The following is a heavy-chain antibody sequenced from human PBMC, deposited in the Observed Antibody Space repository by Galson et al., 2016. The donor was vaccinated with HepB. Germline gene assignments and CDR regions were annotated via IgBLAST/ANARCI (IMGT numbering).Heavy chain of an antibody. CDR2: IYPGDSDT. V-gene: IGHV5-51*01. J-gene: IGHJ6*02. D-gene: IGHD6-13*01. Sequence: QSGAEVKKPGESLKISCKGSGYSFTSYWIGWVRQMPGKGLEWMGIIYPGDSDTRYSPSFQGQVTISADKSISTAYLQWSSLKASDTAMYYCARQTAAGTIYYYYYGRDVWGQGTTVTVSS. CDR3: ARQTAAGTIYYYYYGRDV. CDR1: GYSFTSYW.